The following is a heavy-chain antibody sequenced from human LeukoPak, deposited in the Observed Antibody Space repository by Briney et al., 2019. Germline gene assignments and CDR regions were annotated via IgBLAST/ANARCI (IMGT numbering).Heavy chain of an antibody. CDR3: ARVKRGYSYGSYYYYYYGMDV. J-gene: IGHJ6*02. V-gene: IGHV3-7*01. CDR2: IKQDGSEK. D-gene: IGHD5-18*01. Sequence: GGSLRLSCAASGFTFSSYWMSWVRQAPGKGLEWVANIKQDGSEKYYVDSVKGRFTISRDNAKSSLYLQMNSLRAEDTAVYYCARVKRGYSYGSYYYYYYGMDVWGQGTTVTVSS. CDR1: GFTFSSYW.